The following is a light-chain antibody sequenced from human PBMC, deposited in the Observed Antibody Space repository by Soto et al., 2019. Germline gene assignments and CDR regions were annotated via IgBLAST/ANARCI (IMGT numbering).Light chain of an antibody. J-gene: IGLJ1*01. CDR2: DDS. CDR1: SSNIGNNY. V-gene: IGLV1-51*01. Sequence: QSVLTQPPSVSAAPGQKVTISCSGSSSNIGNNYVSWYQQLPGKAPKLIIYDDSNRPSGVSNRFSGSKSGNTATLTISGLQAEDEADYYCSSYTTSNTRQIVFGTGTKSPS. CDR3: SSYTTSNTRQIV.